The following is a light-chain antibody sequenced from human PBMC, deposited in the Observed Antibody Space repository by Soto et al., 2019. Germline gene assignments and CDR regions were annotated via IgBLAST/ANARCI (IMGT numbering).Light chain of an antibody. J-gene: IGLJ3*02. Sequence: QSVLTQPPSASGTPGQRVTISCSGSSSNIGSNYVYWYQQLPGMAPKLLIYRNNQRPSRVPDRFSGSKSGTSASLAISGLRSEDEADYYCAAWDDSLSGWVFGGGTKLTVL. CDR3: AAWDDSLSGWV. CDR1: SSNIGSNY. V-gene: IGLV1-47*01. CDR2: RNN.